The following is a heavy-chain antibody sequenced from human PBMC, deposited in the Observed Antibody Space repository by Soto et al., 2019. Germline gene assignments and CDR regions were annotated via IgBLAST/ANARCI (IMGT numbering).Heavy chain of an antibody. CDR3: ARIDYPTHYYYYGMDV. CDR1: GGSVSSGSYY. CDR2: IYYSGST. J-gene: IGHJ6*02. V-gene: IGHV4-61*01. D-gene: IGHD4-17*01. Sequence: SETLSLTCTVSGGSVSSGSYYWSWIRQPPGKGLEWIGYIYYSGSTNYNPSLKSRVTISVDTSKNQFSLKLSSVTAADTAVYYCARIDYPTHYYYYGMDVWGQGTTVTVSS.